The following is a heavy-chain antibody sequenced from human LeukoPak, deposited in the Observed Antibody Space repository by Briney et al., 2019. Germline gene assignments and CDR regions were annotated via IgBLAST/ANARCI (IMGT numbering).Heavy chain of an antibody. V-gene: IGHV4-59*01. CDR1: GDSISGFY. CDR2: VYYNGNT. J-gene: IGHJ5*02. D-gene: IGHD3-10*01. CDR3: ARTDHYGAGSFFDNWFDP. Sequence: SETLSLTCTVSGDSISGFYWSWIRQPPGKGLEWIGYVYYNGNTKYSPSLKSRVTMSVDTSENQFSLRLSSVTAADTAVYYCARTDHYGAGSFFDNWFDPWGQGTLVTVSS.